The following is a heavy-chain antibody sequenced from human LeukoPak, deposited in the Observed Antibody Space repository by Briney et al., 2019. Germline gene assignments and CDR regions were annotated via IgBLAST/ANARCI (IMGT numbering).Heavy chain of an antibody. CDR1: GFTFSSYW. V-gene: IGHV3-74*01. Sequence: GGSLRLSCAASGFTFSSYWMHWVRQAPGKGLVWVSRINSDGSSTSYADSVKGRFTISRDNAKNTLYLQMNSLRAEDTAVHYCARGTVYSGYDWGYYYYMDVWGKGTTVTVSS. D-gene: IGHD5-12*01. CDR3: ARGTVYSGYDWGYYYYMDV. J-gene: IGHJ6*03. CDR2: INSDGSST.